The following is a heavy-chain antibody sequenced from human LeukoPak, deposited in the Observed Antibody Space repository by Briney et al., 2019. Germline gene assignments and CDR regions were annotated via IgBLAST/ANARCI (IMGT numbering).Heavy chain of an antibody. CDR1: GGSISSGDYY. D-gene: IGHD5-18*01. CDR2: IYYSGST. Sequence: SETLSLICTVSGGSISSGDYYWSWIRQPPGKGLEWIGYIYYSGSTYYNPSLKSRVTISVDTSKNQFSLKLSSVTAADTAVYYCARDAIQLWENDAFDIWGQGTMVTVSS. CDR3: ARDAIQLWENDAFDI. J-gene: IGHJ3*02. V-gene: IGHV4-30-4*01.